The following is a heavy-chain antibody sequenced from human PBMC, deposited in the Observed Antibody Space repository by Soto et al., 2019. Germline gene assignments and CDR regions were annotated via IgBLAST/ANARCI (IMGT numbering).Heavy chain of an antibody. CDR3: AREGGSNSWYGVGYYYYGMDV. V-gene: IGHV1-18*04. CDR1: GYTFTTYG. D-gene: IGHD6-13*01. Sequence: ASVKVSCKASGYTFTTYGISWVRQAPGQGLEWVGWISTYNGDTNYAQKVQGRVTMTTDTSTSTAYMELRSLRSDDTAVYFCAREGGSNSWYGVGYYYYGMDVWGQGTTVTV. J-gene: IGHJ6*02. CDR2: ISTYNGDT.